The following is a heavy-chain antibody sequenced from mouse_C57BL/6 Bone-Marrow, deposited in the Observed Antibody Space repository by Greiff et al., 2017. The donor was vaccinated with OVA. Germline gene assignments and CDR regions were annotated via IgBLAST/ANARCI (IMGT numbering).Heavy chain of an antibody. D-gene: IGHD1-3*01. CDR2: ISYDGSN. CDR1: GYSITSGYY. V-gene: IGHV3-6*01. Sequence: VQLKESGPGLVKPSQSLSLTCSVTGYSITSGYYWNWIRQFPGNKLEWMGYISYDGSNNYNPSLKHRISITRDPTKNQVFLKLNSVTTEDTATYYWARDDYNYKWYFDYWGQGTTLTVSS. CDR3: ARDDYNYKWYFDY. J-gene: IGHJ2*01.